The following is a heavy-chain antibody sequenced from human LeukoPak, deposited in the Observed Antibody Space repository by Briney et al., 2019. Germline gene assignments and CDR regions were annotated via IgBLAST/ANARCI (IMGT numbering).Heavy chain of an antibody. CDR2: IYSGDNT. Sequence: GGSLRLSCAASGFTVGSNYMNWVRQAPGKGLEWVSIIYSGDNTYYADSVKGRFTISRDNSKNTLYLQMNSLRVEDTAVYYCARERTTTVVRYGMDVWGQGTTVTVSS. J-gene: IGHJ6*02. CDR3: ARERTTTVVRYGMDV. D-gene: IGHD4-23*01. CDR1: GFTVGSNY. V-gene: IGHV3-66*01.